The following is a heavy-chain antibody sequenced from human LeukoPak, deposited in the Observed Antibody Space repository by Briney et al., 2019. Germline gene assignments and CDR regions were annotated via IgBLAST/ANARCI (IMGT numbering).Heavy chain of an antibody. D-gene: IGHD1-26*01. CDR3: ARDTGGGSYSDY. Sequence: GGSLRLSCAASGFTFSSYSMNWVPPAPGQGLVGISYISSSSSTIYYADSVKGRFTISRDNAKNSLYLQMKSLRAEDTAVYYCARDTGGGSYSDYWGQGTLVTVSS. CDR1: GFTFSSYS. CDR2: ISSSSSTI. V-gene: IGHV3-48*01. J-gene: IGHJ4*02.